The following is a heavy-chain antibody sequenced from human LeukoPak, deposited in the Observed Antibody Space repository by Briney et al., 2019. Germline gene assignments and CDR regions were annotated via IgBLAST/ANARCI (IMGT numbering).Heavy chain of an antibody. D-gene: IGHD4/OR15-4a*01. CDR2: IYPSGST. V-gene: IGHV4-39*01. CDR1: GGSISSYY. CDR3: ARSITNYWFDP. J-gene: IGHJ5*02. Sequence: SETLSLTCTVSGGSISSYYWGWIRQPPGKGLEWIGNIYPSGSTYYNPSLNSRLTISLDTSNNQFSLKLSSVTAADTAVYYCARSITNYWFDPWGQGTLVTVSS.